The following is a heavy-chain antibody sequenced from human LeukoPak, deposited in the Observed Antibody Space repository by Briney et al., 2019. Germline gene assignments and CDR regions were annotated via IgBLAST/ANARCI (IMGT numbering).Heavy chain of an antibody. CDR2: IKSKTDGGTT. D-gene: IGHD1-26*01. V-gene: IGHV3-15*01. Sequence: GGSLRLSCAASGFTFSNAWMSWVRQAPGKGLEWVGRIKSKTDGGTTDYAAPVKGRFTLSRDDSKNTLYLQMNSLKTEDTAVYYCTTDLLGSGSYYYWGQGTLVTVSS. J-gene: IGHJ4*02. CDR3: TTDLLGSGSYYY. CDR1: GFTFSNAW.